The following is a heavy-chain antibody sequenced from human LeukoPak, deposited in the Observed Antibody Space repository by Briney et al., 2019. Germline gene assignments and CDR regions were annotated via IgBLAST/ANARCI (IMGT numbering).Heavy chain of an antibody. CDR2: IRYDGSNK. CDR1: GFTFTSHG. V-gene: IGHV3-30*02. D-gene: IGHD5-24*01. Sequence: GGSLRLSCAASGFTFTSHGMHWVRQAPGKGLEWVAHIRYDGSNKYYADSVKGRFTISRDDSKKMLYLQMNSLRAEDTAVYYCARDGRMATTDTEQFDYWGQGTLVTVSS. CDR3: ARDGRMATTDTEQFDY. J-gene: IGHJ4*02.